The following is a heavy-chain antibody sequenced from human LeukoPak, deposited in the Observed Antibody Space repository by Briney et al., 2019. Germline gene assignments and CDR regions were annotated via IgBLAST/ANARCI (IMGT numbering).Heavy chain of an antibody. CDR1: GFTFSSYG. D-gene: IGHD2-2*03. Sequence: PGGSLRLSCAASGFTFSSYGMHWVRQAPGKGLEWVAVIWYDGSNKYYADSVKGRFTISRDNSKNTLYLQMNSLRAEDTAVYYCAREMDIVVVPAAMDYWGQGTLVTVSS. CDR2: IWYDGSNK. CDR3: AREMDIVVVPAAMDY. V-gene: IGHV3-33*01. J-gene: IGHJ4*02.